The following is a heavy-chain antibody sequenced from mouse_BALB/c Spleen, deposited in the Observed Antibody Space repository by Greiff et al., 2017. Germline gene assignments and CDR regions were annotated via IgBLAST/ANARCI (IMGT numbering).Heavy chain of an antibody. J-gene: IGHJ4*01. CDR3: TRGSTMITRDYAMDY. Sequence: VKLQESGAELVKPGASVKLSCKASGYTFTSYYMYWVKQRPGQGLEWIGEINPSNGGTNFNEKFKSKATLTVDKSSSTAYMQLSSLTSEDSAVYYCTRGSTMITRDYAMDYWGQGTSVTVSS. CDR2: INPSNGGT. V-gene: IGHV1S81*02. D-gene: IGHD2-4*01. CDR1: GYTFTSYY.